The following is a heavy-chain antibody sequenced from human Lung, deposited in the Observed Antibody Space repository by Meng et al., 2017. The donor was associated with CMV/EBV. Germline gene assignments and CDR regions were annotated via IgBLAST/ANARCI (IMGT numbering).Heavy chain of an antibody. V-gene: IGHV1-69*10. Sequence: SVXVSXKASGGTFSSYAISWVRQAPGQGLEWMGGIIPILGIANYAQKFQGRVTITADKSTSTAYMELSSLRSEDTAVYYCAREHPFSSGRDYWDQGTLVTVSS. CDR3: AREHPFSSGRDY. D-gene: IGHD6-19*01. CDR2: IIPILGIA. CDR1: GGTFSSYA. J-gene: IGHJ4*02.